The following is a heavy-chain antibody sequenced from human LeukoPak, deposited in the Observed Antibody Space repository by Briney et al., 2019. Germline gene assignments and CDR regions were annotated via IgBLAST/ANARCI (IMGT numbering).Heavy chain of an antibody. CDR1: GFTLSSYW. CDR3: ARGAKWAYYFDY. D-gene: IGHD1-26*01. Sequence: PGGSLRLSCAASGFTLSSYWMHWVRQAPGKGLVWVSRINPEATTITYADSVKGRFTISRDNAKNTLYLHMNSLTAEDTAVYYCARGAKWAYYFDYWAREPWSPSPQ. CDR2: INPEATTI. J-gene: IGHJ4*02. V-gene: IGHV3-74*03.